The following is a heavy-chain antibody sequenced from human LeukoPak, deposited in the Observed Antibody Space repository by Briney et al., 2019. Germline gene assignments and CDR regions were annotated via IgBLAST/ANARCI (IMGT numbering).Heavy chain of an antibody. D-gene: IGHD2-21*02. Sequence: GGSLRLSCAASGFTFSSYWMSWVRQAPGKGLEWVANIKQDGSEKYYVDSVKGRFTISRDNAKNSLYLQMNSLRAEDTAVYYCASGGDPNWFDPWGQGTLVTVSS. J-gene: IGHJ5*02. CDR1: GFTFSSYW. V-gene: IGHV3-7*01. CDR2: IKQDGSEK. CDR3: ASGGDPNWFDP.